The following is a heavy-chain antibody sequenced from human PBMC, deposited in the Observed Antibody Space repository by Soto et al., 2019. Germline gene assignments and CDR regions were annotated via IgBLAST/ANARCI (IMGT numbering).Heavy chain of an antibody. Sequence: GASVKVSCKASGYTFIDYYMHWVRQAPGQGLEWMGIVNPSGAGTSYAQKFRGRVTMTRDTSTSTVYMELSSLTSEGTAVYFCARGYGSGTYYQKWFDPWGEGTLVTVSS. CDR3: ARGYGSGTYYQKWFDP. CDR2: VNPSGAGT. V-gene: IGHV1-46*01. J-gene: IGHJ5*02. CDR1: GYTFIDYY. D-gene: IGHD3-10*01.